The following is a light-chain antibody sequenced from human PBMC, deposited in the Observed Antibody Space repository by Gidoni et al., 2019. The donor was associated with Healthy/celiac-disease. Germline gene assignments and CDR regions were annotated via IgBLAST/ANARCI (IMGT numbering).Light chain of an antibody. V-gene: IGKV4-1*01. CDR1: QSVLYSSNNKNY. J-gene: IGKJ1*01. Sequence: DIVMTQSPDSLAVSLGERATINCKSSQSVLYSSNNKNYLAWYQQQPGQPPSLLIYWASTRESGVPDRFRGSGSGTDFTLPIRRLHAEDVAVYYCQQYYSTPWTFGQGPKVEIK. CDR3: QQYYSTPWT. CDR2: WAS.